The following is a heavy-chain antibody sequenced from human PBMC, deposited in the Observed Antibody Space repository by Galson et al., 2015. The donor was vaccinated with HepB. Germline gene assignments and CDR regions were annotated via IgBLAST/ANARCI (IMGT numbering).Heavy chain of an antibody. CDR2: IIPILGTA. Sequence: SVKVSCKASGGTFSSYAISWVRQAPGQGLEWMGRIIPILGTANYAQKFQGRVTITADKSTSTAYMELSSLSSEDTAVYYCARGGGYYLFDYWGQGTLVTVSS. CDR1: GGTFSSYA. CDR3: ARGGGYYLFDY. D-gene: IGHD3-22*01. V-gene: IGHV1-69*04. J-gene: IGHJ4*02.